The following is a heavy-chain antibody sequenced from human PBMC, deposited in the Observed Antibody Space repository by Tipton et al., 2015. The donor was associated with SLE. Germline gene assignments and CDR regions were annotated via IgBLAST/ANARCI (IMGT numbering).Heavy chain of an antibody. V-gene: IGHV4-31*03. CDR3: ARYFYDSSGVCLFDF. D-gene: IGHD3-22*01. CDR1: GDSINSDGYF. J-gene: IGHJ4*02. Sequence: TLSLTCTVSGDSINSDGYFWTWIRQPPGKGLEWIGYVFSSGTTYYNPSLKGRLSLSLDTSQNQLSLKLSSVTSADTAVYYCARYFYDSSGVCLFDFWGQGTLVTVSS. CDR2: VFSSGTT.